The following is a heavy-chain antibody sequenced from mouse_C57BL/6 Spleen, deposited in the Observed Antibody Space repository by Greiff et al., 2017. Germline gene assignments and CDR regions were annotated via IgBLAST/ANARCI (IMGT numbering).Heavy chain of an antibody. J-gene: IGHJ2*01. CDR1: GYTFTSSW. D-gene: IGHD1-2*01. CDR2: IDPSDSET. Sequence: QVQLQQPGAELVRPGSSVQLSCKASGYTFTSSWMHWVKQRPIQGLEWIGNIDPSDSETHYNQKFKDKATLTADKSSSTAYMQLSSLTSEDAAVYYCANLRLDYWGQGTTLTVSA. V-gene: IGHV1-52*01. CDR3: ANLRLDY.